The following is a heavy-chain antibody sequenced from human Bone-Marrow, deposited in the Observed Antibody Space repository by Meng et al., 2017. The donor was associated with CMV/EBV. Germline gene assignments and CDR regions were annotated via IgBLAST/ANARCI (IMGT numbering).Heavy chain of an antibody. CDR3: ARIYYDFWSGYHALTADY. V-gene: IGHV3-7*01. Sequence: GESLKISCAASGFTFSSYWMSWVRQAPGKGLEWVANIKQDRSEKYYVDSVKGRFTISRDNAKNSLYLQMNSLRAEDTAVYYCARIYYDFWSGYHALTADYWGQGTLVTVSS. CDR1: GFTFSSYW. J-gene: IGHJ4*02. CDR2: IKQDRSEK. D-gene: IGHD3-3*01.